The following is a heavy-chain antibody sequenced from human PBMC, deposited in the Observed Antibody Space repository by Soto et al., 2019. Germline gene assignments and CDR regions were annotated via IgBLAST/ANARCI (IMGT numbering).Heavy chain of an antibody. V-gene: IGHV3-48*02. CDR3: ARDCGKGYGMDV. CDR1: GFTFINYN. Sequence: GWSLRLSCVASGFTFINYNINWVRQAPGKGLEWVSYISSRSGTIYYADSVKGRFTISRDNAKNSLYLQMNSLRDEDTAVYYCARDCGKGYGMDVWGQGTTVTVSS. CDR2: ISSRSGTI. J-gene: IGHJ6*02.